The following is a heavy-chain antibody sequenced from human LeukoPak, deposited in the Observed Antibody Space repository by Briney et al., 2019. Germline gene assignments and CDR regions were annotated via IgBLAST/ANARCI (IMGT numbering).Heavy chain of an antibody. V-gene: IGHV4-4*07. CDR2: IYTSGST. CDR3: ARVGSYSHLYYYYYYMDV. CDR1: GGSISSYY. D-gene: IGHD2-21*01. Sequence: SETLSLTCTVSGGSISSYYWSWIRQPAGKGLEWIGRIYTSGSTNYNPSLKSRVTMSADTSKNQFSLKLSSVTAADTAVHYCARVGSYSHLYYYYYYMDVWGKGTTVTVSS. J-gene: IGHJ6*03.